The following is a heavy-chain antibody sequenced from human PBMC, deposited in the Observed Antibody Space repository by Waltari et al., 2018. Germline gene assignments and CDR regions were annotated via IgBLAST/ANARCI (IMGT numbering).Heavy chain of an antibody. J-gene: IGHJ4*02. CDR1: GYIFSNYG. CDR3: ARDLATSGQSYFTY. CDR2: ISAYNGNT. D-gene: IGHD6-13*01. Sequence: QVQLVQSGPEVKKPGASVKVSCKASGYIFSNYGISWVRQAPGQGLEWMGWISAYNGNTNYARKIQGRVTMTTDTSTSTADMEVRGLRSDDTAGYYCARDLATSGQSYFTYWGQGTLVTVSS. V-gene: IGHV1-18*01.